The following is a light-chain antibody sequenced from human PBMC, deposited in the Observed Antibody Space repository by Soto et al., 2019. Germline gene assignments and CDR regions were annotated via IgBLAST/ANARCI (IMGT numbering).Light chain of an antibody. J-gene: IGLJ1*01. CDR3: SSYTSGSSHYV. CDR1: SSDVGGYNH. CDR2: EVT. Sequence: QSVLTQPASVSGSPGQSITISCTGTSSDVGGYNHVSWYQHHPGKAPKLMIYEVTKRPSGVSNRFSGSKSGDTASLTISGLQAEDEADYHCSSYTSGSSHYVFGTGTKVTVL. V-gene: IGLV2-14*01.